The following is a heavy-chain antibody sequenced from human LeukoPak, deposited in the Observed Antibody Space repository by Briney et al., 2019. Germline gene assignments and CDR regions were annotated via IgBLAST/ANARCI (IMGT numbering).Heavy chain of an antibody. J-gene: IGHJ5*02. V-gene: IGHV4-39*07. CDR3: ARSWRRNWFDP. D-gene: IGHD5-24*01. Sequence: SETLSLICNVSAGSISSSSYYWGWIRQPPGKGLEWIGSIYYSGSTYYNPSLKSRVTISVDTSDNKFSLRLSSVSAADTAVYYCARSWRRNWFDPWGQGTLVTVSS. CDR1: AGSISSSSYY. CDR2: IYYSGST.